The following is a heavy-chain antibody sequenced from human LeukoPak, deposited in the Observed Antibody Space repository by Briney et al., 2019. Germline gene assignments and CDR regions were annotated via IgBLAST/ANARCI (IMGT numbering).Heavy chain of an antibody. CDR3: AADLSNPRMGASYLDS. V-gene: IGHV1-58*01. D-gene: IGHD3-16*01. CDR1: GFTSTNFA. Sequence: SVKVSCKASGFTSTNFAVQWVRQARGQRLEWIGWIIVGSGATKCAQDFQGRVTITRDLSTSTLYMELRSLTSEDTAVYYCAADLSNPRMGASYLDSWGQGTLVTVSS. CDR2: IIVGSGAT. J-gene: IGHJ4*02.